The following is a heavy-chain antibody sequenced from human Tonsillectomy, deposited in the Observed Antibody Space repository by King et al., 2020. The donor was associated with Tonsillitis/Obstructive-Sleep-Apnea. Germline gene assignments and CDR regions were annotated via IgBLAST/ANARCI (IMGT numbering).Heavy chain of an antibody. D-gene: IGHD3-10*01. Sequence: QLQESGPGLVKPSETLSLTCTVSGGSISSYYWSWIRQPPGKGLEWIGYIYYSGSTNYNPSLKSRLTISVDTSKNQFSLKLSSVTAADTAVYYCARADYYGSGSYYNAALFDYCGQGTLITVSS. J-gene: IGHJ4*02. CDR1: GGSISSYY. CDR2: IYYSGST. V-gene: IGHV4-59*01. CDR3: ARADYYGSGSYYNAALFDY.